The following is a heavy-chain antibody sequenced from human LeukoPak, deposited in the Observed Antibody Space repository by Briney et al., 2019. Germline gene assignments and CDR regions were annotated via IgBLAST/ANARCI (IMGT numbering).Heavy chain of an antibody. Sequence: PGGSLRLSCAASGFTFSDSAMHWVRQASGKGLEWVGRIRIKDNNYATAYAASVKGRFSISRDDLKNTAYLQMNSLKTEDTAVYYCARGDYGGDHYYYYYMDVWGKGTTVTISS. D-gene: IGHD4-23*01. CDR3: ARGDYGGDHYYYYYMDV. J-gene: IGHJ6*03. V-gene: IGHV3-73*01. CDR1: GFTFSDSA. CDR2: IRIKDNNYAT.